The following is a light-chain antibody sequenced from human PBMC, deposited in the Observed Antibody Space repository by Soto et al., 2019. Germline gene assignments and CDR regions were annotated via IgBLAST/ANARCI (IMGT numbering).Light chain of an antibody. CDR3: QKYSSVIT. CDR1: QGISNF. CDR2: AAS. J-gene: IGKJ5*01. V-gene: IGKV1-27*01. Sequence: DIQITQSTSSLSASVGDRVTITCRASQGISNFLAWYQQKPGKVPKLLISAASTLQSGVPSRFSGSGSGTDFTLTITSLQPEDVATYYCQKYSSVITFGQGTRLEIK.